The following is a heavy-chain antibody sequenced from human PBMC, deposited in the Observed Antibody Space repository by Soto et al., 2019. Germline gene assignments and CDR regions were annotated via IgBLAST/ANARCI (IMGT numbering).Heavy chain of an antibody. CDR1: GFTFSNYY. Sequence: QVQLVESGGGLVKPGGSLRLSCAASGFTFSNYYMSWIRQAPGKGLEWVSYISSSGSTIYYADSVKGRFTISRDNAKNSLYLQINSLRAEDTAVYYCARDRVYDWNYRGLDAFDIWGQGTMVTVSP. CDR2: ISSSGSTI. V-gene: IGHV3-11*01. J-gene: IGHJ3*02. D-gene: IGHD1-7*01. CDR3: ARDRVYDWNYRGLDAFDI.